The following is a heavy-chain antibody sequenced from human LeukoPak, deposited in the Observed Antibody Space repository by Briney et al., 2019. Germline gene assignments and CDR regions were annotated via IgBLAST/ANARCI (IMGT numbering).Heavy chain of an antibody. Sequence: GGSLRLSCAASGFTFSSYWMSWVRQAPGKGLEWVANIKLDGSEKYYVDSVKGRFTISRDNAKNSLYLQMWSLRAEDTAMYCCARDSPHSSSFAYDYWGQGTLVTVSS. D-gene: IGHD6-13*01. V-gene: IGHV3-7*01. J-gene: IGHJ4*02. CDR2: IKLDGSEK. CDR3: ARDSPHSSSFAYDY. CDR1: GFTFSSYW.